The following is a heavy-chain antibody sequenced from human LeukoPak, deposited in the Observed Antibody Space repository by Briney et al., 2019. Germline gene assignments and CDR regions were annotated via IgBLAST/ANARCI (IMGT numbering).Heavy chain of an antibody. CDR1: GGSFSVHY. CDR2: INHSGST. CDR3: ARGPGITTVYDILTGSVDY. D-gene: IGHD3-9*01. Sequence: PSETLSLTCAVYGGSFSVHYWSWLRQPPGKGLEWIGEINHSGSTNYNPSLKSRVTISVDTSKNQFSLKLSSVTAADTAVYYCARGPGITTVYDILTGSVDYWGQGTLVTVSS. J-gene: IGHJ4*02. V-gene: IGHV4-34*01.